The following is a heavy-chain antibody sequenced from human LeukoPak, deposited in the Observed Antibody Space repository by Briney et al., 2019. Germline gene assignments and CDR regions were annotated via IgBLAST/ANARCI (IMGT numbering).Heavy chain of an antibody. CDR1: GYTFTSYG. J-gene: IGHJ4*02. CDR3: ASRIFYDFWSGYYMGGELDY. D-gene: IGHD3-3*01. V-gene: IGHV1-8*02. CDR2: MNPNSGNT. Sequence: ASVTVSCTASGYTFTSYGISWVRQAPGQGLEWMGWMNPNSGNTGYAQKFQGRVTMTRNTSISTAYMELSSLRSEDTAVYYCASRIFYDFWSGYYMGGELDYWGQGTLVTVSS.